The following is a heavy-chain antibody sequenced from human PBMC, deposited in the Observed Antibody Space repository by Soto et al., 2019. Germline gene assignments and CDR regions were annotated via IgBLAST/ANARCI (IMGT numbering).Heavy chain of an antibody. J-gene: IGHJ6*02. D-gene: IGHD1-7*01. V-gene: IGHV1-2*02. CDR3: ARDGNYVFFYYYGMDV. CDR1: GYTFTGYY. Sequence: ASVKVSCKASGYTFTGYYMHWVRQAPGQGLEWMGWINPNSGGTNYAQKFQGRVTMTRDTSISTAYMELSRLRSDDTAVYYCARDGNYVFFYYYGMDVWGQGTTVTVSS. CDR2: INPNSGGT.